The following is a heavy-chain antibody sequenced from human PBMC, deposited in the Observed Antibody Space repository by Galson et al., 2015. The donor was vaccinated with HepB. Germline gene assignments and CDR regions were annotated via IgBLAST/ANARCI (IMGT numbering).Heavy chain of an antibody. CDR1: GGSISSGGYY. V-gene: IGHV4-31*03. CDR3: ARDPAVAGPRVVPPL. Sequence: LSLTCTVSGGSISSGGYYWSWIRQHPGKGLKWIGYIYYSGSTYYNPSLKSRVTISVDTSKNQFSLKLSSVTAADTAVYYCARDPAVAGPRVVPPLWGQGTMVTVSS. CDR2: IYYSGST. D-gene: IGHD6-19*01. J-gene: IGHJ3*01.